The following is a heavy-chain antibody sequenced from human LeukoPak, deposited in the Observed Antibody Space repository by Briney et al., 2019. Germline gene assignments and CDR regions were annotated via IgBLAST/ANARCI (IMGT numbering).Heavy chain of an antibody. D-gene: IGHD4-17*01. CDR2: ISYDGSNK. CDR3: AKGGSLDYGDYTFDY. V-gene: IGHV3-30*18. J-gene: IGHJ4*02. Sequence: PGGSLRLSCAASGFIFSGYGMHWVRQAPGKGLEWVAVISYDGSNKYYVDSVKGRFTISRDNSKNTLYLQMSSLRAEDTAVYYCAKGGSLDYGDYTFDYWGQGTLVTVSS. CDR1: GFIFSGYG.